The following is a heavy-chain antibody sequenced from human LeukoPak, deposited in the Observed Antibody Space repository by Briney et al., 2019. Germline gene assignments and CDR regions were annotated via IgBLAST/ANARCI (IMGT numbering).Heavy chain of an antibody. CDR1: GYTFTGYY. CDR3: ARQYYDFWSGYIERYYYYYGMDV. D-gene: IGHD3-3*01. V-gene: IGHV1-2*02. J-gene: IGHJ6*02. CDR2: INPNSGGT. Sequence: ASVKVSCKASGYTFTGYYMHWVRQAPAQGLEWMGWINPNSGGTNYAQKFQGRVTMTRDTSISTAYMELSRLRSDDTAVYYCARQYYDFWSGYIERYYYYYGMDVWGQGTTVTVSS.